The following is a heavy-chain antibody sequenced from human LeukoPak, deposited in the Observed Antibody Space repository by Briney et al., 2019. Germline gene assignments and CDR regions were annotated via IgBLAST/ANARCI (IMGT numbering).Heavy chain of an antibody. CDR3: ARDKGDYDTSGSLFVF. J-gene: IGHJ4*02. CDR2: IKQDGSET. CDR1: GFTFSSYW. Sequence: GGSLRLSCAASGFTFSSYWMNWARQAPGKGLEWVANIKQDGSETYYVDSVKGRFTISRDNAKNSLYLQMNSLRAEDTAVYYCARDKGDYDTSGSLFVFGGQGTLVTVSS. V-gene: IGHV3-7*03. D-gene: IGHD3-22*01.